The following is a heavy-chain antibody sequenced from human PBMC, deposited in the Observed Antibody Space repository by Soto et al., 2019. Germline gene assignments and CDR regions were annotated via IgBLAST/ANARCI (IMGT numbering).Heavy chain of an antibody. CDR2: INAGNGNT. CDR3: ARDLTYSSSDQYYYYYYGMDV. Sequence: GSVKVSCKASGYTFTSYAMHWVRQAPGQRLEWMGWINAGNGNTKYSQKFQGRVTITRDTSASTAYMELSSLRSEDTAVYYCARDLTYSSSDQYYYYYYGMDVWGQGTTVTVSS. J-gene: IGHJ6*02. CDR1: GYTFTSYA. V-gene: IGHV1-3*01. D-gene: IGHD6-6*01.